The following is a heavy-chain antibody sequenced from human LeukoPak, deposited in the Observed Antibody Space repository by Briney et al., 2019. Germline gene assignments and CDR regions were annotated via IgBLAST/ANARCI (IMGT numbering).Heavy chain of an antibody. J-gene: IGHJ5*02. D-gene: IGHD4-17*01. Sequence: PSETLSLTCTVSGGSISSHYWSWIRQPAGKGLEWIGRIYTSGSTNYNPSLKSRVAMSVDTSKNQFSLKLSSVTAADTAVYYCARDSSDYGVLNWFDPWGQGTLVTVSS. CDR1: GGSISSHY. CDR3: ARDSSDYGVLNWFDP. CDR2: IYTSGST. V-gene: IGHV4-4*07.